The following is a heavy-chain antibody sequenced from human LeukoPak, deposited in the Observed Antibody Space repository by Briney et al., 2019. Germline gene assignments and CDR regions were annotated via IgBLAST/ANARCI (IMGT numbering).Heavy chain of an antibody. V-gene: IGHV3-49*04. J-gene: IGHJ4*02. CDR3: ARVNSGYDFSY. D-gene: IGHD5-12*01. CDR2: IRSKVYGGTP. Sequence: GGSLRLSCIASGFTFGDYAMTWVRQAPGKGLEWVGFIRSKVYGGTPEYAASVKGRFTISRDNAKNSLYLQMNSLRAEDTAVYYCARVNSGYDFSYWGQGTLVTVSS. CDR1: GFTFGDYA.